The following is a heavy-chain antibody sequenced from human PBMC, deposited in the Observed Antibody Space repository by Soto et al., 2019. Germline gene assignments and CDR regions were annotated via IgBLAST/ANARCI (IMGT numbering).Heavy chain of an antibody. CDR1: GYSFTSYW. D-gene: IGHD3-10*01. Sequence: GESLKISCKGSGYSFTSYWIGWVRQMPGKGLEWMGIIYPGDSDTRYSPSFQGQVTISADKSISTAYLQWSSLKASDTAMYYCARLPMVRGVHYYGMDVWGQGTTVTVSS. CDR2: IYPGDSDT. V-gene: IGHV5-51*01. CDR3: ARLPMVRGVHYYGMDV. J-gene: IGHJ6*02.